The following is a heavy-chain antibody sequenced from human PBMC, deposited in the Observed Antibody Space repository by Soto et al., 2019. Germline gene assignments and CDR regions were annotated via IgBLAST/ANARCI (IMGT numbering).Heavy chain of an antibody. V-gene: IGHV4-59*08. D-gene: IGHD5-12*01. J-gene: IGHJ5*02. CDR1: GGSISSYY. Sequence: SETLSLTCTVSGGSISSYYWSWIRQPPGKGLEWIGYIYYSGSTNYNPSLKSRVTISVDTSKNQFSLKLSSVTAADTAVYYCARRGYSGYDFGWFDPWGQGTLVTVSS. CDR2: IYYSGST. CDR3: ARRGYSGYDFGWFDP.